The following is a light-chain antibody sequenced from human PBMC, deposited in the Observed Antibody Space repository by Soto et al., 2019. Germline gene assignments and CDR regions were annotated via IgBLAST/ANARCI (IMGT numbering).Light chain of an antibody. CDR3: QQRSNWPRGIT. V-gene: IGKV3-11*01. J-gene: IGKJ5*01. CDR2: DAS. CDR1: QSINSY. Sequence: EIVLTQSPATLSLSPGERATLSCRASQSINSYLAWYQQKPGQAPRLLIYDASNRATGIPARFSGSGSGTDFALTISSLEPEDFAVYYCQQRSNWPRGITFGQGTRLEIK.